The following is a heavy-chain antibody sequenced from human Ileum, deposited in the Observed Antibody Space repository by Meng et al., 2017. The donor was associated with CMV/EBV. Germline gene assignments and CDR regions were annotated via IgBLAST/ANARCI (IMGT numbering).Heavy chain of an antibody. J-gene: IGHJ4*02. V-gene: IGHV4-61*02. CDR2: IHISGAT. Sequence: VQIPGSAPCLCDPSGALPLTGTVSGGSVGSGDYYWSWNRQPAGKGLEWIGRIHISGATNYTPSLKSRVTMSVDTSKNQFSLKVRSVTAADTAVYYCAREMSRTGFFDYWGQGNLVTVSS. CDR1: GGSVGSGDYY. CDR3: AREMSRTGFFDY. D-gene: IGHD1-1*01.